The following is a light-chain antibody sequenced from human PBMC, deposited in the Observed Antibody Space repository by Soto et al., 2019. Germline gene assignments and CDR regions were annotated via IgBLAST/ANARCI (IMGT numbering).Light chain of an antibody. CDR1: QGVGRD. Sequence: AIQMTQSPSSLSASVGDRVIITCRASQGVGRDLGWYQQKPRKAPRLLIYHASTLLSGVPSRFSGSGSGTDFTLTIASLQPEDFATYFCLQDYSNPLTFRGGTKVENK. V-gene: IGKV1-6*01. J-gene: IGKJ4*01. CDR3: LQDYSNPLT. CDR2: HAS.